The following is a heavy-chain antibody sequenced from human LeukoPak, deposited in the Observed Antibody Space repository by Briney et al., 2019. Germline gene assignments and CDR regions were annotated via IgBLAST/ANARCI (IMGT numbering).Heavy chain of an antibody. D-gene: IGHD2-15*01. CDR2: ISAYNGNT. V-gene: IGHV1-18*01. J-gene: IGHJ6*03. CDR1: GYTFTSYG. Sequence: GASVKVSCKASGYTFTSYGISWVRQAPGQGLEWMGWISAYNGNTNYAQKLQGRVTMTRDTSTSTVYMELSSLRSEDTAVYYCARDVGEYYYMDVWGKGTTVTVSS. CDR3: ARDVGEYYYMDV.